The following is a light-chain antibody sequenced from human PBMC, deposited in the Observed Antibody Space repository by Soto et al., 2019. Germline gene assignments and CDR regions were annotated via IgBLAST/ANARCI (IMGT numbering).Light chain of an antibody. J-gene: IGKJ5*01. CDR1: QNIRNY. CDR3: QQSYSAPIT. Sequence: DIQMTQSPSSLSASVGDRVTITCRASQNIRNYLNWYQQKPGKAPKLLIYMAFTLQSGVPSRFSGSGSGTDFTRTISSLQPEDFASYYCQQSYSAPITFGQGTRLES. CDR2: MAF. V-gene: IGKV1-39*01.